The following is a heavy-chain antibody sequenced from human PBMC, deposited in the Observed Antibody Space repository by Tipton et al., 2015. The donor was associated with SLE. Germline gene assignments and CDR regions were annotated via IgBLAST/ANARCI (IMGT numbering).Heavy chain of an antibody. J-gene: IGHJ3*02. V-gene: IGHV4-4*09. CDR2: IFPGGAT. CDR3: ARGRDCCAFDI. CDR1: GDSTRNSY. D-gene: IGHD2-21*02. Sequence: TLFLTCTVSGDSTRNSYWAWIRQSPGKGLEWVGYIFPGGATDYNPSLKSRATISVDPSKNQFSLKLSSVTAADTAVYYCARGRDCCAFDIWGQGTMVTVSS.